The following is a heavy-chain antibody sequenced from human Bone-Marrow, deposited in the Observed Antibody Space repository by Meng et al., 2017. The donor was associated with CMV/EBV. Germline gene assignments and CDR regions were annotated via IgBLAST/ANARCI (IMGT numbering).Heavy chain of an antibody. J-gene: IGHJ5*02. CDR3: AGYYDFWSGYLNWFDP. V-gene: IGHV1-2*02. CDR2: INPNSGGT. Sequence: ASVKVSCKASGYTFTGYYMHWVRQAPGQGLEWMGWINPNSGGTNYAQKFQGRVTMTRDTSISTAYMELSRLRSDDTAVYYCAGYYDFWSGYLNWFDPWGQGNLVTVSS. D-gene: IGHD3-3*01. CDR1: GYTFTGYY.